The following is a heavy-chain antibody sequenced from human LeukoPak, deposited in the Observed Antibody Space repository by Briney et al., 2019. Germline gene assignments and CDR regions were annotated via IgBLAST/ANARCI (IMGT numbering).Heavy chain of an antibody. J-gene: IGHJ4*02. Sequence: ASVKVSCKASGYTFASYDINWVRQATGQGLEWMGWINPNSGGTNYAQKFQGRVTMTRDTSISTAYMELSRLRSDDTAVYYCAREGYCISTTCSSFDYWGQGTLVTVSS. CDR3: AREGYCISTTCSSFDY. CDR2: INPNSGGT. V-gene: IGHV1-2*02. D-gene: IGHD2-2*01. CDR1: GYTFASYD.